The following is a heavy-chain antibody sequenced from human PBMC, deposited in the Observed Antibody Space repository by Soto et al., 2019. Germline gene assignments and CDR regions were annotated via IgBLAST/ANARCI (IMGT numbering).Heavy chain of an antibody. Sequence: ASVKVSCKASGYTFTGYYMHLVRQAPGQGLEWMGWINPNSGGTNYAQKLQGRVTMTTDTSTSTAYMELRSLRSDDTAVYYCAGGLVTTDTMLDYWGQGTLVTVSS. D-gene: IGHD4-17*01. V-gene: IGHV1-2*02. J-gene: IGHJ4*02. CDR2: INPNSGGT. CDR1: GYTFTGYY. CDR3: AGGLVTTDTMLDY.